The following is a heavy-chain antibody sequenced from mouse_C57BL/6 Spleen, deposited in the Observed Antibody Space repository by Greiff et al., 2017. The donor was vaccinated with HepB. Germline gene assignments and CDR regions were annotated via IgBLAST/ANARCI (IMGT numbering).Heavy chain of an antibody. V-gene: IGHV3-1*01. CDR3: ARELNWDWYFDV. J-gene: IGHJ1*03. D-gene: IGHD1-3*01. CDR2: ISYSGST. CDR1: GYSITSGYD. Sequence: EVQRVESGPGMVKPSQSLSLTCTVTGYSITSGYDWHWIRHFPGNKLEWMGYISYSGSTNYNPSLKSRISITHDTSKNHFFLKLNSVTTEDTATYYCARELNWDWYFDVWGTGTTVTVSS.